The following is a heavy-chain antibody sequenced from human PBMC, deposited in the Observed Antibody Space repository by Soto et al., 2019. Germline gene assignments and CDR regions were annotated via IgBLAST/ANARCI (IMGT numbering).Heavy chain of an antibody. CDR1: GFPFSNYA. CDR3: AKDWPGTRTPGIDC. Sequence: EVQMLESGGDLVQPGGSLRLSCAASGFPFSNYAMSWVRQAPGKGLEWVSAIGHSGDDTNYADSVKGRFTISRDNSKNTLYLQMNSLRAEDTAVYYCAKDWPGTRTPGIDCCGQGTLVTVSS. CDR2: IGHSGDDT. J-gene: IGHJ4*02. V-gene: IGHV3-23*01. D-gene: IGHD1-1*01.